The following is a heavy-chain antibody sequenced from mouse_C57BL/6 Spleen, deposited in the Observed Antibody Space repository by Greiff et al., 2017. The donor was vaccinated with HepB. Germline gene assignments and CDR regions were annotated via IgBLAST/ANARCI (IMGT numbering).Heavy chain of an antibody. J-gene: IGHJ4*01. CDR3: AISSLYSNFYYAMDY. D-gene: IGHD2-5*01. V-gene: IGHV1-74*01. CDR2: IHPSDSDT. CDR1: GYTFTSYW. Sequence: QVHVKQPGAELVKPGASVKVSCKASGYTFTSYWMHWVKQRPGQGLEWIGRIHPSDSDTNYNQKFKGKATLTVDKSSSTAYMQLSSLTSEDSAVYYCAISSLYSNFYYAMDYWGQGTSVTVSS.